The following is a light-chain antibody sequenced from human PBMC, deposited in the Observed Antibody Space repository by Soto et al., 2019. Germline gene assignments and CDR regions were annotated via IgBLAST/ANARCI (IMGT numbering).Light chain of an antibody. Sequence: DIQMTQSPSSLSASVGDRVTITCRASQSISSYLNWYRQKPGKAPKLLIYAASSLQSGVPSRFSGSGSGTDFTLTISSLQPEDFAGYYCQQTYSTPHTFGQGTRLEIK. CDR3: QQTYSTPHT. CDR1: QSISSY. J-gene: IGKJ5*01. CDR2: AAS. V-gene: IGKV1-39*01.